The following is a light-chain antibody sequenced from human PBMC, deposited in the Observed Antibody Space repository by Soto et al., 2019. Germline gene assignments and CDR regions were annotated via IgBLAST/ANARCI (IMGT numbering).Light chain of an antibody. V-gene: IGKV1D-12*01. Sequence: DIQMTQSPPSVSASVGSTVTITCRASQGITVWLAWYQQRPGKAPKLLIYGATGLQSGVPSRFRGGGSGADFTLTITNLQPEDFATYYCQQAHTFPFTFGPGTKVDV. CDR1: QGITVW. CDR2: GAT. J-gene: IGKJ3*01. CDR3: QQAHTFPFT.